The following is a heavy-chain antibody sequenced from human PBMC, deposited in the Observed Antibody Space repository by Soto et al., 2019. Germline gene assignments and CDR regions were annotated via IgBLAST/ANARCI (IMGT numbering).Heavy chain of an antibody. D-gene: IGHD2-21*01. CDR3: ARASIVDFYYYGMDV. V-gene: IGHV4-31*03. Sequence: SETLSLTCTVSGGSISSGGYYWSWMRQHPGKGLEWIGYIYYSGSTYYNPSLKSRVTISVDTSKNQFSLKLSSVTAADTAVYYCARASIVDFYYYGMDVWGQGTTVTVSS. J-gene: IGHJ6*02. CDR1: GGSISSGGYY. CDR2: IYYSGST.